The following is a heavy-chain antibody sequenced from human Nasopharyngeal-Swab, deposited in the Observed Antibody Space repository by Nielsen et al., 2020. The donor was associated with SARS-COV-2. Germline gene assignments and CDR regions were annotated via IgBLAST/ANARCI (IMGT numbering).Heavy chain of an antibody. CDR2: ISSNGGST. V-gene: IGHV3-64D*06. Sequence: IRQPQGKGLEYVSAISSNGGSTYYADSVKGRFTISRDNSKNTLYLQMSSLRAEDTAVYYCVKVPYGSGSYPSYYFDYWGQGTLVTVSS. D-gene: IGHD3-10*01. CDR3: VKVPYGSGSYPSYYFDY. J-gene: IGHJ4*02.